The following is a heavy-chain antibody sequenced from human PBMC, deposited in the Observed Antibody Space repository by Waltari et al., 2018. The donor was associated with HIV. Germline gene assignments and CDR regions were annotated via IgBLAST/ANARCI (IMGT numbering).Heavy chain of an antibody. CDR3: ARDGGRSRAFDS. J-gene: IGHJ4*02. Sequence: QVQLFQSESELKKPGASVKVSCKASGYTFTSNSINWVRQAPGQGLEWMGWINTNTGSPRYAQGLTGRFVFSLDTSVRTAFRQISARKAEDTAVYLCARDGGRSRAFDSWGQGTLVTVSS. CDR2: INTNTGSP. D-gene: IGHD3-16*01. V-gene: IGHV7-4-1*02. CDR1: GYTFTSNS.